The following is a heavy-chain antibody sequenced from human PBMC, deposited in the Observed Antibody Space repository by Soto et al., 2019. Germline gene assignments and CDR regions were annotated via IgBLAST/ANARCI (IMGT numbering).Heavy chain of an antibody. CDR3: ANGHDNYFYYGMDV. D-gene: IGHD1-1*01. J-gene: IGHJ6*02. Sequence: SETLSLTCTVSGGTISRYYWSWIRQPPGKGLEWIGYMYNTGSTVYNPSFKSRVTISVDTSKNQFSLKLNSVTAEDTAMYYCANGHDNYFYYGMDVWGQGTTVTVSS. V-gene: IGHV4-59*01. CDR1: GGTISRYY. CDR2: MYNTGST.